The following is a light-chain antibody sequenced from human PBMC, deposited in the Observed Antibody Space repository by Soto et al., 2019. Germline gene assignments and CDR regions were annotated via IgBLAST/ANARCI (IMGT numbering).Light chain of an antibody. Sequence: DIQMTQSPSSLSASVGDRVTITCRASQSISSYLNWYQQKPGRAPKLLIYKSSILERGVPSRFSGSGSGTEFTLTISSLQPDDFATDYCQQFNTSPWTFGQGTKVDI. J-gene: IGKJ1*01. CDR3: QQFNTSPWT. V-gene: IGKV1-5*03. CDR1: QSISSY. CDR2: KSS.